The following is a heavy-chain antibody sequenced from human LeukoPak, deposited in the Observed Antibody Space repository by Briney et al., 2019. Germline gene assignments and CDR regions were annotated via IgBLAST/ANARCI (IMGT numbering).Heavy chain of an antibody. Sequence: SETLSLTCTVSGGSISSYYWTWIRQPAGEGLEWIGRFYSTGSTNYNPSLKSRVTMSVDTSKSQFSLKLSSVTAADTAVYYCARDQYSGSLDYWGQGTLVTVSS. D-gene: IGHD1-26*01. CDR1: GGSISSYY. CDR2: FYSTGST. V-gene: IGHV4-4*07. J-gene: IGHJ4*02. CDR3: ARDQYSGSLDY.